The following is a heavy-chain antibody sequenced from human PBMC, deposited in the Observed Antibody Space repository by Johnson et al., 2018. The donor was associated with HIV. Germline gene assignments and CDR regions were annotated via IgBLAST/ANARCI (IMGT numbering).Heavy chain of an antibody. CDR3: AKSTQASIVRESGPYGAFDI. CDR2: ISYDGSNK. V-gene: IGHV3-30*18. Sequence: QVHLVESGGGLVQPGGSLRLSCAASGFTFSSYGMHWVRQVPGKGLEWVAVISYDGSNKYYADSVKGRFTISRDNSKNTLYLQMNSLRAEDTALYYCAKSTQASIVRESGPYGAFDIWGQGTMVTVSS. J-gene: IGHJ3*02. CDR1: GFTFSSYG. D-gene: IGHD3-10*01.